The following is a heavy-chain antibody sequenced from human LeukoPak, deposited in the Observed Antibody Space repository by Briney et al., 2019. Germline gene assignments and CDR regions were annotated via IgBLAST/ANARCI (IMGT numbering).Heavy chain of an antibody. D-gene: IGHD2-2*01. CDR1: GGTFSSYA. V-gene: IGHV1-69*13. CDR3: ARDRVVPAYFDY. Sequence: SVKVSCKASGGTFSSYAISWVRQAPGQGLEWMGGTIPIFGTANYAQKFQGRVTITADESTSTAYMELSSLRSEDTAVYYCARDRVVPAYFDYWGQGTLVTVSS. J-gene: IGHJ4*02. CDR2: TIPIFGTA.